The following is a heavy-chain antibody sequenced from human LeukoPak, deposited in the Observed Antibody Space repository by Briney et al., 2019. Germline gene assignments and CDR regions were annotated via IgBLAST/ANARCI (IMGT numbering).Heavy chain of an antibody. Sequence: GGSLRLSCTASGFTFSNYAMTWVSQAPGKGLEWVSGISGVSGDTYYAGSVKGRFTISRDNSKNTLFLQMNSLRAEDTALYYCAKDGVTAFYGDPTNWFDSWGQGILVTVSS. CDR2: ISGVSGDT. CDR1: GFTFSNYA. J-gene: IGHJ5*01. D-gene: IGHD4-17*01. V-gene: IGHV3-23*01. CDR3: AKDGVTAFYGDPTNWFDS.